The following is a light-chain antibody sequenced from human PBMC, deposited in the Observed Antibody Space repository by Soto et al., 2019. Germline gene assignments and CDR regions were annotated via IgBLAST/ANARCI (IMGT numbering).Light chain of an antibody. V-gene: IGKV1-5*01. J-gene: IGKJ1*01. CDR1: QSISSW. CDR3: QKYNSAPRT. Sequence: DIQMTQSPSTLSASVGDRVTITCRASQSISSWLAWYQQKPGKAPKLLIYDASSSESGVPSRFSGSGSGTDLTLTISSLQPEDVATYYCQKYNSAPRTFGQGTKVYIK. CDR2: DAS.